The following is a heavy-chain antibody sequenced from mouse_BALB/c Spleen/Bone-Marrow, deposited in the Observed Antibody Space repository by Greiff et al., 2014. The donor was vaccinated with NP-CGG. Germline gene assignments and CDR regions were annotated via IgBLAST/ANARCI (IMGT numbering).Heavy chain of an antibody. J-gene: IGHJ1*01. D-gene: IGHD2-3*01. CDR3: VRGGGDGYYNWYFDV. Sequence: VQVVESGPGLVAPSQSLSITCTVSGFSLTSYGVHWVRQPPGKGLEWLGVIWAGGSTNYNSALMSRLSISKDNFKSQVFLKMNSLQTDDKAMYYCVRGGGDGYYNWYFDVWGAGTTVTVSS. CDR2: IWAGGST. CDR1: GFSLTSYG. V-gene: IGHV2-9*02.